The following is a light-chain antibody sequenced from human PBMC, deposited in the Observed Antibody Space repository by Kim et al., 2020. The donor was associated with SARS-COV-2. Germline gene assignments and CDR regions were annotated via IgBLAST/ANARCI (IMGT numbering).Light chain of an antibody. Sequence: GQSITTSCTGTSRDVGSYNLVSWYQQHPGKAPKLMIYEVSKRPSGVSNRFSGSKSGNTASLTISGLQAEDEADYYCCSYAGSSTFVFGGGTQLTVL. CDR3: CSYAGSSTFV. CDR1: SRDVGSYNL. V-gene: IGLV2-23*02. CDR2: EVS. J-gene: IGLJ2*01.